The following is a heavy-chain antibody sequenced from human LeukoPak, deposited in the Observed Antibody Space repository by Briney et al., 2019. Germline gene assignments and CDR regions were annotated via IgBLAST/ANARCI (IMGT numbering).Heavy chain of an antibody. CDR2: LWYDGSNK. Sequence: SGESLRLSCAASGFTFSSYAMHWVRQAPGKGLEWVAVLWYDGSNKYYADSVKGRFTISRDNSKNTLYLQTNSLRVEDTAVYYCSRGIDGYDSIVDYWGQGTLVTVSS. D-gene: IGHD5-24*01. CDR1: GFTFSSYA. J-gene: IGHJ4*02. V-gene: IGHV3-33*01. CDR3: SRGIDGYDSIVDY.